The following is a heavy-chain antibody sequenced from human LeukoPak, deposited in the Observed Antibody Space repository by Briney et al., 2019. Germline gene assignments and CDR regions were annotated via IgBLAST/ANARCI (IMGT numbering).Heavy chain of an antibody. Sequence: ASVKVSCKASGYTFTGYYMHWVRQAPGQGLEWMGWISPNSNDTNYAQKFLGRVTLTRDTSISTAYMELSSLRSDDTAVYFCARDGDYCRGGRCYRDWGQGTLVTVSS. V-gene: IGHV1-2*02. D-gene: IGHD2-15*01. CDR3: ARDGDYCRGGRCYRD. CDR2: ISPNSNDT. J-gene: IGHJ4*02. CDR1: GYTFTGYY.